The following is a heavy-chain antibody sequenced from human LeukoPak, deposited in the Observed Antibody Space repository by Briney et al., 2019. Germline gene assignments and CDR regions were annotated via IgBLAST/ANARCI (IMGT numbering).Heavy chain of an antibody. V-gene: IGHV1-18*01. J-gene: IGHJ6*02. D-gene: IGHD5-18*01. CDR3: ARRVDTPMAGMGLGFLLTTNYGMDV. CDR1: GYTFTTYC. CDR2: ISGYNGNT. Sequence: GASVKVPCRTSGYTFTTYCITWVRQAPGQRVEWMGWISGYNGNTNYAQKLQGRVTMTTDTSTSTAYMQQRSLRSDDTAVYYCARRVDTPMAGMGLGFLLTTNYGMDVWGQGTTVTVSS.